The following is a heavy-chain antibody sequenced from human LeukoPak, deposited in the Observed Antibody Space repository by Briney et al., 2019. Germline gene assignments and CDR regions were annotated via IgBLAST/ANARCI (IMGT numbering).Heavy chain of an antibody. CDR3: ARDFTPEWFDIH. Sequence: PGGSLRLSCVASGLAFSSYSMHWVRQAPGKGLEWAGVISYDGSDEYYTDSVKGRFTISRDNSKNTVYLQMSSLRADDTAVYYCARDFTPEWFDIHWGQGTLVTVS. CDR2: ISYDGSDE. CDR1: GLAFSSYS. V-gene: IGHV3-30*04. D-gene: IGHD3-3*01. J-gene: IGHJ4*02.